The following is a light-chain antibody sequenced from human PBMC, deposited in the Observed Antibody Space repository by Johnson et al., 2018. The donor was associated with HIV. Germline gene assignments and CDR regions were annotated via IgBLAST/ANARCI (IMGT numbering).Light chain of an antibody. CDR3: GTWDSSLSAYV. J-gene: IGLJ1*01. Sequence: QSVLTQPPSVSAAPGQKVTISCSGSSSNIGNNYVSWYQHLTGTAPKLLIYENNKRPSGIPDRFSGSKSGTSATLGITGLQTGDEADYYCGTWDSSLSAYVFGTGTKVTVL. CDR2: ENN. V-gene: IGLV1-51*02. CDR1: SSNIGNNY.